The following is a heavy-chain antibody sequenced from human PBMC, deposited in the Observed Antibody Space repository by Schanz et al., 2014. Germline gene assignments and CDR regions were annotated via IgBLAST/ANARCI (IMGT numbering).Heavy chain of an antibody. CDR2: MQPDSGKT. J-gene: IGHJ5*02. CDR1: GYTFTGYY. Sequence: QVQLVQSGAEVKKPGASVKVSCKASGYTFTGYYMHWVRQAIGQGPEWMGWMQPDSGKTHYAEKCQGRVAMTRDVSISTAYMELSSLASEDTAVYYCARGQRRTIGRPFGPWGQGTLVTVSS. V-gene: IGHV1-8*01. D-gene: IGHD6-25*01. CDR3: ARGQRRTIGRPFGP.